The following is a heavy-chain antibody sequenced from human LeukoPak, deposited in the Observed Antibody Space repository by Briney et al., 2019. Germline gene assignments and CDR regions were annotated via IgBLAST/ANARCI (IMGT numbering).Heavy chain of an antibody. D-gene: IGHD6-13*01. CDR2: ISGSGGNT. J-gene: IGHJ6*03. Sequence: GGALRLSCAASVFTFSSDEMNCVRQGPGKGLEWGSPISGSGGNTYYADSVKGRFTISRDNSKNTLYLQMNSLRAEDTAVYYCAKDLAAAGPYYYYIDVWGKGTTVTVSS. CDR3: AKDLAAAGPYYYYIDV. V-gene: IGHV3-23*01. CDR1: VFTFSSDE.